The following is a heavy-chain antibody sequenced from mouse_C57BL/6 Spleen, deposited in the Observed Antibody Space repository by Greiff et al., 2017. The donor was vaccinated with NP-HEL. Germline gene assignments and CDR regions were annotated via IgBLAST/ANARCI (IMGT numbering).Heavy chain of an antibody. V-gene: IGHV1-69*01. D-gene: IGHD1-1*01. J-gene: IGHJ1*03. Sequence: QVQLQQPGAELVMPGASVKLSCKASGYTFTSYWMHWVKQRPGQGLEWIGEIDPSDSYTNYNQKFKGKSTLTVDKSSSTAYMQLSSLTSEDSAVYYCARSYYSGYFDVWGTGTTVIVSS. CDR3: ARSYYSGYFDV. CDR2: IDPSDSYT. CDR1: GYTFTSYW.